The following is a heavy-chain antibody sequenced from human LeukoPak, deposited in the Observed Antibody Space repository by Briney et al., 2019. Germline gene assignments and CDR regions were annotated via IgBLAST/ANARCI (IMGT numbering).Heavy chain of an antibody. V-gene: IGHV1-69*02. D-gene: IGHD5-18*01. CDR1: GGTFSSYT. J-gene: IGHJ6*03. CDR2: IIPILGIA. Sequence: EASVKVSCKASGGTFSSYTISWVRQAPGQGLEWIGRIIPILGIANYAQKFQGRVTITADKSTSTAYMELSSLRSEDTAVYYCARGNQLGLPHRYYYYMDVWGKGTTVTVSS. CDR3: ARGNQLGLPHRYYYYMDV.